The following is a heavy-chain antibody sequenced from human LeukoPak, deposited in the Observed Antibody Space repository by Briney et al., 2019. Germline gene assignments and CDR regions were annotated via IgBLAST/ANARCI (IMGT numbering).Heavy chain of an antibody. CDR2: IKQDGSER. J-gene: IGHJ4*02. CDR1: GFTFSNYW. V-gene: IGHV3-7*01. Sequence: GGSLRLSCAASGFTFSNYWMSWVRQAPGKGLEWVANIKQDGSERYYVDSVKGRFTISRDNAKNSLYLQMNSLRAEDTAVFYCVRRGPNNSGLDYWGQGTLVTVSS. D-gene: IGHD5-12*01. CDR3: VRRGPNNSGLDY.